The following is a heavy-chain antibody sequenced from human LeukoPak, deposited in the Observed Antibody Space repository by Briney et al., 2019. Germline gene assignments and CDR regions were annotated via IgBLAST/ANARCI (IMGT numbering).Heavy chain of an antibody. CDR1: GGSISSGPYF. J-gene: IGHJ4*02. Sequence: SQTLSLTCSVSGGSISSGPYFWSWIRQSPGQGLEWIGYIWPSGSTXYNPSLSGRVAISLDKSRNHFTLMVTAVTAADTAFYYCARKGXEXXPTYFDHWGRGILVTVSS. CDR2: IWPSGST. CDR3: ARKGXEXXPTYFDH. V-gene: IGHV4-30-2*06.